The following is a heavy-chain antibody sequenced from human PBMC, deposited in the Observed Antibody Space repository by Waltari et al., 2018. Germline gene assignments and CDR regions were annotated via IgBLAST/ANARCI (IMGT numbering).Heavy chain of an antibody. D-gene: IGHD3-16*01. V-gene: IGHV4-38-2*01. CDR1: GYSISSGYY. CDR3: ARGTDERCKPLGDLDY. CDR2: IYHSGGT. Sequence: QVQLQESGPGLVKPSETLSLTCAVSGYSISSGYYWGWIRQPPGKGLEWIGSIYHSGGTYYNPSLKSRVTISVDTSKNQFSLKLSSVTAADTAVYYCARGTDERCKPLGDLDYWGQGTLVTVSS. J-gene: IGHJ4*02.